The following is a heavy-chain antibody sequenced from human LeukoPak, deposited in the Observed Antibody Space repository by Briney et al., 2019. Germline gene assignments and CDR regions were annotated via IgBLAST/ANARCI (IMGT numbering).Heavy chain of an antibody. CDR1: GFTFSSYA. V-gene: IGHV3-23*01. D-gene: IGHD3-3*01. CDR3: TDNFWSGYETGDY. Sequence: VQPGGSLRLSCAASGFTFSSYAMSWVRQAPGKGLEWVSAISGSGGSTYYADSVKGRFTISRDNSKNTLYLQMNSLRAEDTAVYYCTDNFWSGYETGDYWGQGTLVTVSS. CDR2: ISGSGGST. J-gene: IGHJ4*02.